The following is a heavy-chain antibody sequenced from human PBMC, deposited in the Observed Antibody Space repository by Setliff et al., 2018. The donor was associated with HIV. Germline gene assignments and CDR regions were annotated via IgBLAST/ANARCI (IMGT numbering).Heavy chain of an antibody. D-gene: IGHD2-2*01. Sequence: ASVKVSCKTFGNNIDRYGISWVRQAPGQGLEWMGGIIPMFRASNFAQNFQGRVTFTADDSTTTVYMEISSLRFEDTAIYYCARVPEVPISGLITSWGAFDFWGQGTMVTVSS. CDR2: IIPMFRAS. V-gene: IGHV1-69*13. CDR3: ARVPEVPISGLITSWGAFDF. J-gene: IGHJ3*01. CDR1: GNNIDRYG.